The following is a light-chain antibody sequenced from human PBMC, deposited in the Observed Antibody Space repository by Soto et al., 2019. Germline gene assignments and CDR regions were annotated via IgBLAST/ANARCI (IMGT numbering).Light chain of an antibody. CDR2: GAS. CDR1: QSVSSN. CDR3: QQYNNWPWT. J-gene: IGKJ1*01. V-gene: IGKV3-15*01. Sequence: EIVMTQSPATLSVSPGERATLSCRASQSVSSNLAWYQQKPGQAPRLLIYGASTRATGIPARFSGSGSGTEFTLTISSLQSEDFAVDFCQQYNNWPWTFGQGTEVEIK.